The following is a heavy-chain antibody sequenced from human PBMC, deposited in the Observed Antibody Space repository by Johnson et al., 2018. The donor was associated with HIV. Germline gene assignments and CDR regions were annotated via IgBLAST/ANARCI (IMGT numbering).Heavy chain of an antibody. D-gene: IGHD1-14*01. Sequence: RLVESGGGVVQPGRSLRLSCAASGFTFSSFAMHWVRQAPGKGLEWVAVISYDGSNKNYADSVKGRFSISRDNAKNSLYLQMNSLRAEDTAVYYCARGDRGAFDIWGQGTMVTVSS. J-gene: IGHJ3*02. CDR1: GFTFSSFA. V-gene: IGHV3-30*04. CDR2: ISYDGSNK. CDR3: ARGDRGAFDI.